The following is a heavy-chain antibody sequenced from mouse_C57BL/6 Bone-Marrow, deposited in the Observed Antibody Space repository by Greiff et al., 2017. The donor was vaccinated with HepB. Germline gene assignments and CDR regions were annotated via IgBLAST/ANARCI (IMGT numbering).Heavy chain of an antibody. CDR3: ARKVTGTPWFAY. CDR2: IHPNSGST. D-gene: IGHD4-1*01. J-gene: IGHJ3*01. Sequence: QVQLQQPGAELVKPGASVKLSCKASGYTFTSYWMHWVKQRPGQGLEWIGMIHPNSGSTNYNEKFKSKATLTVDKSSCTAYMQLSSLTSEDSAVYYCARKVTGTPWFAYWGQGTLVTVSA. V-gene: IGHV1-64*01. CDR1: GYTFTSYW.